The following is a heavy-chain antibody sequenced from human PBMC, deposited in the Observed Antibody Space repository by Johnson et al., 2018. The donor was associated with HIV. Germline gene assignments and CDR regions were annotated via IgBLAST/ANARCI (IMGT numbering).Heavy chain of an antibody. CDR2: ISYDGSSK. V-gene: IGHV3-30*14. J-gene: IGHJ3*02. CDR1: GFTVSSNY. Sequence: VQLVESGGGLVQPGGSLRLSCAASGFTVSSNYMSWVRQAPGKGLEWVAVISYDGSSKYYADSVKGRFTISRENAKNSLYLQMNSLRAGDTAVYYCARQTTVVSGDAFDIWGQGTMVTVSS. D-gene: IGHD4-23*01. CDR3: ARQTTVVSGDAFDI.